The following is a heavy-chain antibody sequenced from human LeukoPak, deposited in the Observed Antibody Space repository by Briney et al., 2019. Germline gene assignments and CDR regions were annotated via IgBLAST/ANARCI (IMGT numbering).Heavy chain of an antibody. J-gene: IGHJ4*02. CDR1: GDSISSYC. D-gene: IGHD5-12*01. Sequence: SETLSLTCTVSGDSISSYCWSWIRQPPGKRLEWIGYMYHSGTTNYNPSLRSRVTISLDTSKNQFSLKLSSVTAADTAVYYCARQGGYVLDYWGQGTLVAVSS. CDR2: MYHSGTT. CDR3: ARQGGYVLDY. V-gene: IGHV4-59*08.